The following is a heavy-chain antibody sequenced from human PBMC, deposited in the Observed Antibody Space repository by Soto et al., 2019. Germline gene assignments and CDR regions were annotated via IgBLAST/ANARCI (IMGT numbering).Heavy chain of an antibody. CDR2: ISAYNGNT. CDR1: GYTFTSYG. Sequence: ASVKVSCKASGYTFTSYGISWVRQAPGQGLEWMGWISAYNGNTNYAQKLQGRVTMTTDTSTSTAYMELRSLRSDDTAVYYCARDSRLRGTYQLPETYYYYGMDVWGQGTTVTVS. J-gene: IGHJ6*02. CDR3: ARDSRLRGTYQLPETYYYYGMDV. D-gene: IGHD2-2*01. V-gene: IGHV1-18*01.